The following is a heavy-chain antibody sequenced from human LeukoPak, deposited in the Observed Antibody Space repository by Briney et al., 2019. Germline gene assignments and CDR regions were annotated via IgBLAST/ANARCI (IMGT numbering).Heavy chain of an antibody. CDR2: IYYSGST. Sequence: KASETLSLTCTVSGGSISSSNYYWGWIRQPPGKGLEWIGNIYYSGSTYYKPSLKTRVTISVDTSKNQFSLKLTSVTAADTAAYYCARHASVDGNWPRPLDYWGQGSLVTVSS. V-gene: IGHV4-39*01. J-gene: IGHJ4*02. CDR3: ARHASVDGNWPRPLDY. CDR1: GGSISSSNYY. D-gene: IGHD6-19*01.